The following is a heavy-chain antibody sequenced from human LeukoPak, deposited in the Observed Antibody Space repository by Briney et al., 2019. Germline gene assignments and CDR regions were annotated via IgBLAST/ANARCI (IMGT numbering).Heavy chain of an antibody. J-gene: IGHJ6*02. Sequence: ASETLSLTCTVSGGSIGLYYWAWIRQPPGKGLEWIGYIFHTGSTNYNPSLKSRLTISVDTSRNQFSLRLSSVTAADTAVYYCARHQHAGREHYYSIDVWGQGTTVSVSS. CDR1: GGSIGLYY. V-gene: IGHV4-59*08. CDR2: IFHTGST. CDR3: ARHQHAGREHYYSIDV. D-gene: IGHD1-26*01.